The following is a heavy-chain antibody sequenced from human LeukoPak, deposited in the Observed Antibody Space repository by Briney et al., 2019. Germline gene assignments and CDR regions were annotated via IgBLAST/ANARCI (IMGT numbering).Heavy chain of an antibody. CDR1: GFTFSSYG. V-gene: IGHV3-30*18. CDR3: AKAKWELRGAFNI. CDR2: ISYDGSNE. Sequence: GGSLRLSCAASGFTFSSYGMHWVRQAPGKGPVWLAVISYDGSNEYYADSVKGRFTISRDNSKNTLYLQMNSLRAEDTAIYYCAKAKWELRGAFNIWGQGTMVTVSS. J-gene: IGHJ3*02. D-gene: IGHD1-26*01.